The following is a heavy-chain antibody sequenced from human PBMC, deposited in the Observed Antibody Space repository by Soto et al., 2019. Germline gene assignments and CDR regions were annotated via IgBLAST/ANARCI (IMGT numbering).Heavy chain of an antibody. CDR1: GVTVNSYA. J-gene: IGHJ4*02. CDR3: AGFGYSKGYAY. Sequence: QVQLEQSGAEVKKPGSSVKVSCKASGVTVNSYAIIWVRQAPGQGLGWMGSIIPLFGTANSAQKFRDRVTITADKSTSTAYMELTSLRSEDTAVYYCAGFGYSKGYAYWGQGTLVTVSS. V-gene: IGHV1-69*06. CDR2: IIPLFGTA. D-gene: IGHD5-18*01.